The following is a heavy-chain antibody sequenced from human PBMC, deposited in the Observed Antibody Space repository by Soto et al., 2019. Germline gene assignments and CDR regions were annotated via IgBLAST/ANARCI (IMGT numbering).Heavy chain of an antibody. J-gene: IGHJ6*03. Sequence: SETLSLTCAVYGGAFSGYYWSWIRQPPGKGLEWIGEINYSGNTNYNPSLKSRVTISVDRSNNQFSLRLSSVTAADTAVYYCARGGTLYYFIDFWDNGATVIVSS. CDR1: GGAFSGYY. CDR2: INYSGNT. CDR3: ARGGTLYYFIDF. V-gene: IGHV4-34*01.